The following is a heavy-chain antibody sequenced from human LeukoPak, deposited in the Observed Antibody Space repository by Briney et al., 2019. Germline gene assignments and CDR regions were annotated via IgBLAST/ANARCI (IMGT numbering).Heavy chain of an antibody. J-gene: IGHJ4*02. CDR3: ARDLYGDYAYDY. CDR1: GFTFISYS. Sequence: GGSLRLSCAASGFTFISYSMTWVRQAPGKGLEWVSSISASSTYIYYADSVNGRFTISRDNAKRSLYLQMNSLRAEDTAVYYCARDLYGDYAYDYWGQGTLVTVSS. V-gene: IGHV3-21*01. D-gene: IGHD4-17*01. CDR2: ISASSTYI.